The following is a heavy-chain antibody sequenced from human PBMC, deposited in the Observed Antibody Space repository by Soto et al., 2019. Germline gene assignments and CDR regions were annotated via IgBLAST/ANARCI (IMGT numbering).Heavy chain of an antibody. J-gene: IGHJ4*02. V-gene: IGHV1-69*01. D-gene: IGHD5-18*01. CDR1: GGTFSSYA. Sequence: QVQLVQSGAELQKPGSSVKVSCKASGGTFSSYAISWVRQAPGQGLEWMGGIIPIFGTANYAQKFQGRVTITADESTSTAYMELSSVRSEDTAVYYCAIADPDVDTAMVSALDYWGQGTLVTVSS. CDR3: AIADPDVDTAMVSALDY. CDR2: IIPIFGTA.